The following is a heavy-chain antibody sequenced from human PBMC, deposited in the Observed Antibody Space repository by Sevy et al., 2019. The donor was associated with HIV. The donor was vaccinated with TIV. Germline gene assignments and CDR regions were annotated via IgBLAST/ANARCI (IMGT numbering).Heavy chain of an antibody. CDR3: ARAVLEISTWRSDY. V-gene: IGHV3-21*01. D-gene: IGHD1-1*01. CDR2: ISSNSAYI. Sequence: GGSLRLSCAASGFTFSSYRMTWVRQAPGKGLEWVSCISSNSAYINYADSVKGRFTISRDNAKNLLYLQMDSLRAEDTAVYYCARAVLEISTWRSDYWGQGTQVTFSS. CDR1: GFTFSSYR. J-gene: IGHJ4*02.